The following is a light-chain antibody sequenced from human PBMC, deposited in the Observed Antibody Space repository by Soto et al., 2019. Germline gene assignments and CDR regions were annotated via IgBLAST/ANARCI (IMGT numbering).Light chain of an antibody. V-gene: IGLV1-40*01. CDR3: QSYDSSLSSYV. Sequence: QSVLTQPPSVSGAPGQRVTISCTGSSSNIGAGYDVHWYQQLPGTAPKLLIDVNSNRPSGVPDRFSGSQSVTSASLAITGLHAEDEADYYCQSYDSSLSSYVFGTGTKVTVL. J-gene: IGLJ1*01. CDR2: VNS. CDR1: SSNIGAGYD.